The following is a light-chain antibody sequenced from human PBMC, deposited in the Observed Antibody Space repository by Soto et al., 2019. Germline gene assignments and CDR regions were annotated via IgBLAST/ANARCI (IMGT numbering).Light chain of an antibody. CDR1: QTIRSNY. CDR2: GAS. V-gene: IGKV3-20*01. Sequence: ETVLTQSPGTLSLSPGERATLSCRPSQTIRSNYLAWYRQTPGQAPRLLIYGASNRATGIADRFSGSGSGTDFTHIISRLEPEDFALYYCQQYGSSPWTFGQGTEVEIK. CDR3: QQYGSSPWT. J-gene: IGKJ1*01.